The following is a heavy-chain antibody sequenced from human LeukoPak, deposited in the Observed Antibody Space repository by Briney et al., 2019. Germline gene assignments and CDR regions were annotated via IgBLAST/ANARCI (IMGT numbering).Heavy chain of an antibody. D-gene: IGHD3-3*01. CDR1: GFTFDDYG. CDR3: ARGGITIFGVVIHYFDY. J-gene: IGHJ4*02. Sequence: GGSLRLSCAASGFTFDDYGMSWVREAPGKGLEWVSGINWNGGSTGYADSVKGRFTISRDNAKNSLYLQMNSLRAEDTALYYCARGGITIFGVVIHYFDYWGQGTLVTVSS. V-gene: IGHV3-20*04. CDR2: INWNGGST.